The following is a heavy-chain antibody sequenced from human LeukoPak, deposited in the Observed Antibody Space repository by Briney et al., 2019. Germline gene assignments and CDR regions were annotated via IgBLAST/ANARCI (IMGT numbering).Heavy chain of an antibody. Sequence: SETLSLTCTVSGGSISSYYWSWIRQPPGKGLEWIGSIYHSGSTYYNPSLKSRVTISVDTSKNQFSLKLSSVTAADTAVYYCARDFGVGKNWFDPWGQGTLVTVSS. CDR1: GGSISSYY. D-gene: IGHD3-3*01. CDR2: IYHSGST. V-gene: IGHV4-38-2*02. CDR3: ARDFGVGKNWFDP. J-gene: IGHJ5*02.